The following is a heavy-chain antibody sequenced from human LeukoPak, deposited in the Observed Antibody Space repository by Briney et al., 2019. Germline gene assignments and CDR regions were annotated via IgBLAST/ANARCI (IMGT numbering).Heavy chain of an antibody. CDR3: AKDRGLTTVVTPGYFQH. Sequence: PGRSLRLSCAASGFAFSSYGMHWVRQAPGKGLEWVAVVSYDGSNKYYADSVKGRFTISRDNFKNTLYLQMNSLRAEDTAVYYCAKDRGLTTVVTPGYFQHWGQGTLVTVSS. J-gene: IGHJ1*01. V-gene: IGHV3-30*18. CDR1: GFAFSSYG. D-gene: IGHD4-23*01. CDR2: VSYDGSNK.